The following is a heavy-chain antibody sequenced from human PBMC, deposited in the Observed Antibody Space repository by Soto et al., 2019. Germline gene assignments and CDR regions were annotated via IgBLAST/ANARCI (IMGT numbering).Heavy chain of an antibody. Sequence: EVQLLESGGGLVQPGGSLRLSCAASGFTFSSYAISWVRQAPGKGLEWVSAISGSGDNTYYADSVKGRYTISRDNSKNTLYLQMNSLGAEDTAVYYCQGASGSYGIWGQGTLVTVSS. CDR2: ISGSGDNT. CDR3: QGASGSYGI. J-gene: IGHJ4*02. D-gene: IGHD1-26*01. V-gene: IGHV3-23*01. CDR1: GFTFSSYA.